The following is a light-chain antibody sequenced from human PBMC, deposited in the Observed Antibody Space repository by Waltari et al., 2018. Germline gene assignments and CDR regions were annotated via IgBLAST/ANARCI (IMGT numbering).Light chain of an antibody. Sequence: DIQMTQSPPSLSASVGDRVTITCRASHGISSYLSWYQQKPGKAPNLRIYAASSLQSGVPSRFSGSGSGTDVTLTISSLQPEDFATYDCQQSYSTPRTFGQGTRVEIK. J-gene: IGKJ1*01. V-gene: IGKV1-39*01. CDR1: HGISSY. CDR3: QQSYSTPRT. CDR2: AAS.